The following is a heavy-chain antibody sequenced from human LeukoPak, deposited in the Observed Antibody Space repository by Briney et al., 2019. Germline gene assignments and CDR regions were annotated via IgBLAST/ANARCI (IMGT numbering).Heavy chain of an antibody. J-gene: IGHJ5*02. Sequence: ASVKVSCKASGYTFTSYAMNWVRQAPGQGLEWMGWINTNTGNPTYAQGFTGRFVFSLDTSVSTAYLQISSLKAEDTAVYYCAREKYYDILTGYYTGNWFDPWGQGTLVTVSS. CDR1: GYTFTSYA. CDR2: INTNTGNP. D-gene: IGHD3-9*01. CDR3: AREKYYDILTGYYTGNWFDP. V-gene: IGHV7-4-1*02.